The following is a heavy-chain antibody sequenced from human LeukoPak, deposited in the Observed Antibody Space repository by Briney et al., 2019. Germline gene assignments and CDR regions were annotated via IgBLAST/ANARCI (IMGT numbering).Heavy chain of an antibody. Sequence: GASVKVSCKASGYTFTSYGISWVRQAPGQGLEWMGWISAYNGNTNYAQKLQGRVTMTTDTSTSTAYMEVRSLRSDDTAVYYCARDRSYADYVWGSYRPLDYWGQGTLVTVSS. V-gene: IGHV1-18*01. CDR2: ISAYNGNT. J-gene: IGHJ4*02. D-gene: IGHD3-16*02. CDR1: GYTFTSYG. CDR3: ARDRSYADYVWGSYRPLDY.